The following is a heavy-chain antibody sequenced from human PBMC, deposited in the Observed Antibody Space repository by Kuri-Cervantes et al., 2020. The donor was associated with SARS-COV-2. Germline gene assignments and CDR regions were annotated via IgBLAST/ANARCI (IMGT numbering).Heavy chain of an antibody. J-gene: IGHJ6*03. Sequence: ASVKVSCKASGYIFITYGISWVRQAPGQGLEWMGWISAYNGDTNYAQKLPGRVTMTTDTSTSTAYMELRSLRSDDTAVYYCARVAKTKRIYFYYYMDVWSKGTTVTVSS. CDR2: ISAYNGDT. V-gene: IGHV1-18*01. CDR1: GYIFITYG. CDR3: ARVAKTKRIYFYYYMDV. D-gene: IGHD5-12*01.